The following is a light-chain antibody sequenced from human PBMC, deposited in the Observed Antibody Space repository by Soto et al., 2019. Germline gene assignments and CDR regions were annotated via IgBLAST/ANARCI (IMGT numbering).Light chain of an antibody. Sequence: DIQMTQSPSSVSVSVGDTVTITCRASQAVSTWLAWYQQKPGDAPKLLIYAASSLQSGIPSRFSGSGSGTDFTLTIRSLQPEDFATYYCQQGASFPRTFGGGTKVEIK. J-gene: IGKJ4*01. CDR1: QAVSTW. CDR3: QQGASFPRT. V-gene: IGKV1-12*01. CDR2: AAS.